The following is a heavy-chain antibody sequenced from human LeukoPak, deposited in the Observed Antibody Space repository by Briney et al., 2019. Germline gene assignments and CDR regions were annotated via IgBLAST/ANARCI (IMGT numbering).Heavy chain of an antibody. D-gene: IGHD6-19*01. J-gene: IGHJ4*02. CDR1: GFSFTMYG. Sequence: PGGSLRHTCAASGFSFTMYGIHWVRQAPGKGLEWVAVISTDGNNEYYANSVKGRFTISRDNSKNTVYLQMTSLRTEDTAVYYCAKDQIGWAPGYVSGPLDQWDQGSLVTVSS. CDR2: ISTDGNNE. V-gene: IGHV3-30*18. CDR3: AKDQIGWAPGYVSGPLDQ.